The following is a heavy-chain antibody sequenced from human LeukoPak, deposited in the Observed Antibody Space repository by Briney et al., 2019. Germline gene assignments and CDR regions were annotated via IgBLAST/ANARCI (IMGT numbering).Heavy chain of an antibody. V-gene: IGHV4-34*01. CDR2: INHSGDT. CDR1: GGSFSGSY. Sequence: SETLSLTCAVYGGSFSGSYWSWIRQPPGKGLEWIGQINHSGDTNYNPSLKSRVTISVDTSKNPFSLNLNSVTAADTAVFYCARSATVTTGLFDYWGQGTLVTVSS. CDR3: ARSATVTTGLFDY. D-gene: IGHD4-17*01. J-gene: IGHJ4*02.